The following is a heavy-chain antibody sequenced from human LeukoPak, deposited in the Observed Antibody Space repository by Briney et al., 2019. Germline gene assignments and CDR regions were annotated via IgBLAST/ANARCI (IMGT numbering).Heavy chain of an antibody. J-gene: IGHJ6*02. D-gene: IGHD5-18*01. CDR1: GFTFSSYE. CDR3: AREAASTAMVGYWRYYYGMDV. V-gene: IGHV3-48*03. Sequence: GGSLRLSCAASGFTFSSYEMNWVRQAPGKGLEWVSYISSSGSNIYYADSVKGRFTISRDNAKNSLYLQMNSLRAEDTAVYYCAREAASTAMVGYWRYYYGMDVWGQGTTVTVSS. CDR2: ISSSGSNI.